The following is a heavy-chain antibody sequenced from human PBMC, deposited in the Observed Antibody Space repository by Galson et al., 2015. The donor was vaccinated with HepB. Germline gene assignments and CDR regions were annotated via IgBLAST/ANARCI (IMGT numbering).Heavy chain of an antibody. V-gene: IGHV3-48*02. D-gene: IGHD4-17*01. J-gene: IGHJ1*01. CDR3: ARNPTTTVTSSAEYFQH. Sequence: SLRLSCAASGFTFSSYSMNWVRQAPGKGLEWVSYISSSSSTIYYADSVKGRFTISRDNAKNSLYLQMNSLRDEDTAVYYCARNPTTTVTSSAEYFQHWGQGTLVTVSS. CDR2: ISSSSSTI. CDR1: GFTFSSYS.